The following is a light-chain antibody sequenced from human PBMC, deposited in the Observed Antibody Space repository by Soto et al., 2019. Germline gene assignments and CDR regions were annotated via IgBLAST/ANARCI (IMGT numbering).Light chain of an antibody. CDR2: DAS. CDR3: QQRSNWLT. CDR1: QSVSSY. Sequence: EIVLTQSPATLSLSPGERATLSCRASQSVSSYLAWSQQKPGQAPRLLIYDASNRATGIPARFSGSGSGTDFTLTISSLEPEDFAVYYCQQRSNWLTFGGGTRWIS. V-gene: IGKV3-11*01. J-gene: IGKJ4*01.